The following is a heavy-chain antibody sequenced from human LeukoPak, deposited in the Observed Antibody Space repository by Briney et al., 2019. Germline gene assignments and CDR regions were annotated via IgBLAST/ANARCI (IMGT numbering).Heavy chain of an antibody. J-gene: IGHJ6*02. CDR2: IYYSGST. Sequence: ASETLSLTCTVSGGSISSYYGSWMRQPPGKGLEGIGYIYYSGSTNYHPSRKSRVTLSVDTSKNQVALKLTSATAAATGVYYCARGRDIVVVPATKNYYYGMDVWGQGTTVTVSS. D-gene: IGHD2-2*01. V-gene: IGHV4-59*01. CDR3: ARGRDIVVVPATKNYYYGMDV. CDR1: GGSISSYY.